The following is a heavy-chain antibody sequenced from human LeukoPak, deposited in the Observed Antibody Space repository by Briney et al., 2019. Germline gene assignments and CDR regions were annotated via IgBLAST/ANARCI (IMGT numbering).Heavy chain of an antibody. CDR3: ARDPYSSGYDSHDY. D-gene: IGHD5-12*01. CDR1: GFTFSSYA. V-gene: IGHV3-23*01. CDR2: ITGSGANT. J-gene: IGHJ4*02. Sequence: GGSLRLSCAASGFTFSSYAMSWVRQAPRRGLEWVSTITGSGANTYYADSVTGRFTISRDNSKNTLFLQMNSLRAEDTAVYYCARDPYSSGYDSHDYWGQGTLVTVSS.